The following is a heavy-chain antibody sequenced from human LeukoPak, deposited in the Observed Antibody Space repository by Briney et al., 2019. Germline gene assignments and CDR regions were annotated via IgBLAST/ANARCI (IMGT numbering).Heavy chain of an antibody. D-gene: IGHD3/OR15-3a*01. CDR1: GVSISSSNSY. CDR2: IYYSGNT. J-gene: IGHJ4*02. Sequence: SETLSLTCTVSGVSISSSNSYWGWIRQPPGKGLEWIGSIYYSGNTYYDASLKSQVSISIDTSKNQFSLRLTSVTAADTAVYYCARQTGSGLFILPGGQGTLVTVSS. V-gene: IGHV4-39*01. CDR3: ARQTGSGLFILP.